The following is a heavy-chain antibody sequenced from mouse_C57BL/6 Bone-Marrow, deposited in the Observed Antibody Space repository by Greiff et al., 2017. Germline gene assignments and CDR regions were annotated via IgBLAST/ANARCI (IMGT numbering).Heavy chain of an antibody. D-gene: IGHD2-2*01. J-gene: IGHJ3*01. Sequence: EVQLQESGPGLVKPSQSLSLTCSVTGYSITSGYYWNWIRQFPGNKLEWMGYISYDGSNNYNPSLKNRISITRDTSKNQFFLKLNSVTTEDTATYYCAREESTMVTTGFAYWGQGTLVTVSA. CDR3: AREESTMVTTGFAY. V-gene: IGHV3-6*01. CDR2: ISYDGSN. CDR1: GYSITSGYY.